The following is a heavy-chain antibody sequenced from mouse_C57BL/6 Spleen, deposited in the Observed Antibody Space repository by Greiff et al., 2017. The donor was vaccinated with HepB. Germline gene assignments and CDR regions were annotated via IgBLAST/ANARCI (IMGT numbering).Heavy chain of an antibody. D-gene: IGHD1-1*01. V-gene: IGHV5-4*01. CDR1: GFTFSSYA. J-gene: IGHJ2*01. CDR2: ISDGGSYT. Sequence: EVHVVESGGGLVKPGGSLKLSCAASGFTFSSYAMSWVRQTPEKRLEWVATISDGGSYTYYPDNVKGRFTISRDNAKNNLYLQMTHLKSEDTAMYYCARDKNYGSSHYFDYWGQGTTLTVSS. CDR3: ARDKNYGSSHYFDY.